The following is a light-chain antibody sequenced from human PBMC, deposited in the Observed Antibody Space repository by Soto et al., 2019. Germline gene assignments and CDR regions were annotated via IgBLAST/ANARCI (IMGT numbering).Light chain of an antibody. V-gene: IGLV2-14*03. CDR2: DVS. J-gene: IGLJ3*02. CDR1: SNDVGGYNF. Sequence: QSALTQPASVSGSPGQSITISCTGTSNDVGGYNFVSWFQQHPGKAPKLMIYDVSNRPSGVSDRFFGSKSGNTASLTISGLQAEDEADYYCNSYTSSSTVVFGGGTQLTVL. CDR3: NSYTSSSTVV.